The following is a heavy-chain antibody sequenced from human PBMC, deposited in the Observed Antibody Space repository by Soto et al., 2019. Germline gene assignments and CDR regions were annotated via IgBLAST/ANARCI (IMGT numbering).Heavy chain of an antibody. CDR1: GVSIHNSHSF. D-gene: IGHD2-21*01. J-gene: IGHJ5*01. CDR3: GRVVEGATRHTDLDS. V-gene: IGHV4-39*01. Sequence: NLSETLSLTCTVSGVSIHNSHSFWGWIRQPPGKGLEFIGTVYYSGGAHYNSSLKSRVTISVDTANNQVSLRMRSLTAADTAVYYCGRVVEGATRHTDLDSWGQGTLVTVSS. CDR2: VYYSGGA.